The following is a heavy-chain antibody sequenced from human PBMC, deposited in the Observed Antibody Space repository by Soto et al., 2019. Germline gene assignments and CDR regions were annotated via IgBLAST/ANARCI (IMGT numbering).Heavy chain of an antibody. D-gene: IGHD6-19*01. CDR3: ATERFSFGYSSGWDFDY. CDR2: FDPEDGET. J-gene: IGHJ4*02. V-gene: IGHV1-24*01. Sequence: ASVKVSCKASGYTFASYGISWVRQAPGQGLEWMGGFDPEDGETIYAQKFQGRVTMTEDTSTDTAYMELSSLRSEDTAVYYCATERFSFGYSSGWDFDYWGQGTLVTVSS. CDR1: GYTFASYG.